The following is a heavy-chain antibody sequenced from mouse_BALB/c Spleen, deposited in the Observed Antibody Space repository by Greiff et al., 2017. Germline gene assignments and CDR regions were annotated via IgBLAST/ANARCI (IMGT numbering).Heavy chain of an antibody. D-gene: IGHD1-2*01. CDR3: TRGLRLLYYFDY. Sequence: QVQLQQSGAELVKPGASVKLSCKASGYTFTSYYMYWVKQRPGQGLEWIGEINPSNGGTNFNEKFKSKATLTVDKSSSTAYMQLSSLTSEDSAVYYCTRGLRLLYYFDYWGQGTTLTVSS. V-gene: IGHV1S81*02. J-gene: IGHJ2*01. CDR2: INPSNGGT. CDR1: GYTFTSYY.